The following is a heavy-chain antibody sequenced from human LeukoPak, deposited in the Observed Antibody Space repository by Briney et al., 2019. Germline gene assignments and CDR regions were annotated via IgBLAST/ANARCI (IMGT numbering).Heavy chain of an antibody. CDR1: GGSFSGYY. D-gene: IGHD3-22*01. CDR2: INHSGST. Sequence: SETLSLTCAVYGGSFSGYYWTWIRQPPGKGLEWIGEINHSGSTNNNPSLKSRVTISVDTSKNQFSLKLSSVTAADTAVFYCARSHYYDTSGSHNNWFDPWGQGTLVTVSS. V-gene: IGHV4-34*01. J-gene: IGHJ5*02. CDR3: ARSHYYDTSGSHNNWFDP.